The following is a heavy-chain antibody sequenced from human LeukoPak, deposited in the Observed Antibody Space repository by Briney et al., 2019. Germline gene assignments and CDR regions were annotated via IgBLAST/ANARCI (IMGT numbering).Heavy chain of an antibody. V-gene: IGHV4-30-2*01. J-gene: IGHJ4*02. CDR1: GGSISSGGYY. CDR2: IYHSGST. D-gene: IGHD3-22*01. CDR3: AREGVVVDEYYFDY. Sequence: SQTLSLTCTVSGGSISSGGYYWSWIRQPPGKGLEWIGYIYHSGSTNYNPSLKSRVTISVDTSKNQFSLKLSSVTAADTAVYYCAREGVVVDEYYFDYWGQGTLITVSS.